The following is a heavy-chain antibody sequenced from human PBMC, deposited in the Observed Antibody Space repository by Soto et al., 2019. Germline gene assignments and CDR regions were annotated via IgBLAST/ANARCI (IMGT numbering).Heavy chain of an antibody. J-gene: IGHJ4*02. CDR3: ARVGSSGWSPDY. D-gene: IGHD6-19*01. CDR1: GGSISGHY. CDR2: IFYTGST. Sequence: SETLSLTCTVSGGSISGHYWIWIRQSPGKGLEWIGYIFYTGSTNYNPSLKSRVTLSVDTSKNQFSLRLSSVAAADTAVYYCARVGSSGWSPDYWGQGTLVTVSS. V-gene: IGHV4-59*11.